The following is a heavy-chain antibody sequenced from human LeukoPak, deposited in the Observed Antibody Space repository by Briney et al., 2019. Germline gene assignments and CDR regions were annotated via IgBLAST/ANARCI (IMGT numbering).Heavy chain of an antibody. CDR1: GYTFTSYA. CDR3: ARKMTTVTTRWDRPTYYYYMDV. Sequence: GASVKVSCKASGYTFTSYAMNWVRQAPGQGLEWMGWINPNSGGTNYAQKFQGRVTMTRDTSISTAYMELSRLRSDDTAVYYCARKMTTVTTRWDRPTYYYYMDVWGKGTTVTVSS. D-gene: IGHD4-17*01. CDR2: INPNSGGT. V-gene: IGHV1-2*02. J-gene: IGHJ6*03.